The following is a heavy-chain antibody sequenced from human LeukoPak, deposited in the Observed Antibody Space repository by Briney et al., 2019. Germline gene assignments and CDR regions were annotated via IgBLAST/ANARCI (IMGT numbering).Heavy chain of an antibody. CDR1: GYTFTAHF. D-gene: IGHD3-10*01. J-gene: IGHJ4*02. Sequence: ASVKVSCKTSGYTFTAHFMHWVRPAPGQGLEWMGWIHPRSGDTNYAQKFQGRVTMNRDTPISTAYVHRSSLRSDETAVYYCARDGDYGMVSYYMGCIDSWGQGTPVTVSP. CDR3: ARDGDYGMVSYYMGCIDS. V-gene: IGHV1-2*02. CDR2: IHPRSGDT.